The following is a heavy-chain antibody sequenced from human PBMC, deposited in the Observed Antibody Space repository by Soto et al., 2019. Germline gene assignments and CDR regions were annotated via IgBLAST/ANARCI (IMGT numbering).Heavy chain of an antibody. D-gene: IGHD4-17*01. CDR1: GFTFSSYG. Sequence: GSLRLSCAASGFTFSSYGMHWVRQAPGKGLEWVAVIWYDGSNKYYADSVKGRFTISRDNSKNTLYLQMNSLRAEDTAVYYCARTTVTEYYLDYWGQGTLVTVSS. J-gene: IGHJ4*02. CDR3: ARTTVTEYYLDY. CDR2: IWYDGSNK. V-gene: IGHV3-33*01.